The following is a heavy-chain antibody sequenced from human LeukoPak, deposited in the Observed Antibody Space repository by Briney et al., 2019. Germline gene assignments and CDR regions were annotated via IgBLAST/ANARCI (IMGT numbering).Heavy chain of an antibody. CDR3: AREGRYSYGQFDP. CDR2: IYYSGST. CDR1: GGSISSSSYY. Sequence: SETLSLTCTVSGGSISSSSYYWGWIRQPPGKGLEWIGSIYYSGSTYYNPSLKSRVTISVDTSKNQFSLKLSSVTAADTAVYYCAREGRYSYGQFDPWGQGTLVTVSS. J-gene: IGHJ5*02. V-gene: IGHV4-39*07. D-gene: IGHD5-18*01.